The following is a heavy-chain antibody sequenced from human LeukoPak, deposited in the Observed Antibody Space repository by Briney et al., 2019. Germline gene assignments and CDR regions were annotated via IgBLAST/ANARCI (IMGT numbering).Heavy chain of an antibody. J-gene: IGHJ6*03. CDR2: IIPIFGTA. D-gene: IGHD2-2*01. CDR3: ARSQLLVPLYYYYYMDV. Sequence: GSSVKVSCKGSGGTFSSYAISWVRQAPGQGLEWMGGIIPIFGTANYAQKFQGRVTITADESTSTAYMELSSLRSEDTAVYYCARSQLLVPLYYYYYMDVWGKGTTVTISS. CDR1: GGTFSSYA. V-gene: IGHV1-69*01.